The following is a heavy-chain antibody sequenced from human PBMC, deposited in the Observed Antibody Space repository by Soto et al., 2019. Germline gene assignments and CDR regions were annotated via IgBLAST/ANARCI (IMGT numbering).Heavy chain of an antibody. CDR3: ARGGYYVSSGSRNYHYYGMDV. V-gene: IGHV1-18*01. Sequence: QAQLVQSGPEVKKPGASVKVSCKASGYTFSSYGISWVRQAPGQGREWLGRISPYDNDTKYAQNLQDRVRRTTDTSTRTDYKDLRSLRSDDTSRYYFARGGYYVSSGSRNYHYYGMDVWGQGTTVTVSS. CDR2: ISPYDNDT. D-gene: IGHD3-22*01. CDR1: GYTFSSYG. J-gene: IGHJ6*02.